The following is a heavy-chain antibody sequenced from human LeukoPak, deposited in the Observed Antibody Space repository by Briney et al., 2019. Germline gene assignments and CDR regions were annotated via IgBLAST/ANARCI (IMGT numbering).Heavy chain of an antibody. Sequence: PSETLSLTCAVYGGSFSGYYWSWIRQPPGKGVQWIGEINHSGSTNYNPSLKSRVTISVDTSKNQFSLKLSSVTAADTAVYYCARWGCITIFGVVIKTYNWFDPWGQGTLVTVSS. CDR3: ARWGCITIFGVVIKTYNWFDP. CDR2: INHSGST. D-gene: IGHD3-3*01. J-gene: IGHJ5*02. V-gene: IGHV4-34*01. CDR1: GGSFSGYY.